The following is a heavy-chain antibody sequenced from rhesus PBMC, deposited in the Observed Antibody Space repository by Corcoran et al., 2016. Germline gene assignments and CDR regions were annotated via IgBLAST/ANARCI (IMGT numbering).Heavy chain of an antibody. V-gene: IGHV5-2*01. CDR3: AKGGTGRFDV. CDR1: GYSCPSYW. CDR2: IDPSDSDT. J-gene: IGHJ5-1*01. Sequence: EVQLVQSGAQVKRPGEALKISGTPSGYSCPSYWISWVRQMPGKGLEWMGAIDPSDSDTRYSPSFQGQVTISADKSISTAYLQWSSLKASDSATYYCAKGGTGRFDVWGPGVLVTVSS.